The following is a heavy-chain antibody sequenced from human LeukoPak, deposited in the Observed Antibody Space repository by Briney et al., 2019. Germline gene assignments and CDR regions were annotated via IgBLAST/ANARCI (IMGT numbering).Heavy chain of an antibody. CDR3: ARSTAARPFVRGAFDI. V-gene: IGHV4-4*09. J-gene: IGHJ3*02. D-gene: IGHD6-6*01. CDR2: IYTSGST. CDR1: GGSISSYY. Sequence: PETLSLTCTVSGGSISSYYWSWIRQPPGKGLEWIGYIYTSGSTNYNPSLKSRVTISVDTSKNQFSLKLSSVTAADTAVYYCARSTAARPFVRGAFDIWGQGTMVTVSS.